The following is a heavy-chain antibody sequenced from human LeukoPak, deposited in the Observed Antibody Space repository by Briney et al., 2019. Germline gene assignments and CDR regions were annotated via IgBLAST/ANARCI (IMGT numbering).Heavy chain of an antibody. D-gene: IGHD2-21*02. CDR1: GGSFSGYY. Sequence: SETLSLTYAVYGGSFSGYYWSWIRQPPGKGLEWIGEINHSGSTNYNPSLKSRVTISVDTSKNQFSLKLSSVTAADTAVYYCARGGPLAYCGGDCSDLDYWGQGTLVTVSS. V-gene: IGHV4-34*01. CDR3: ARGGPLAYCGGDCSDLDY. CDR2: INHSGST. J-gene: IGHJ4*02.